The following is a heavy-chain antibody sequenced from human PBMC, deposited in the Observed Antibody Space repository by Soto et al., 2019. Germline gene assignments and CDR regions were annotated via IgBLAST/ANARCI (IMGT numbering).Heavy chain of an antibody. CDR2: MNPNSGNT. J-gene: IGHJ4*02. CDR3: ATRFPGIAVAGTLDY. D-gene: IGHD6-19*01. V-gene: IGHV1-8*01. Sequence: ASVKVSCKASRYTFTSYDINWVRQATGQGLEWMGWMNPNSGNTGYAQKFQGRITMTRNTSINTAYMELSSLRSEDTAVYYCATRFPGIAVAGTLDYWGQGTLVTVSS. CDR1: RYTFTSYD.